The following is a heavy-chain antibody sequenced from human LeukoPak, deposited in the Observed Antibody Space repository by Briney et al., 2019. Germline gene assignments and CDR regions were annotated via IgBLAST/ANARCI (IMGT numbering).Heavy chain of an antibody. Sequence: SETLSLTCAVYGGSFSGYYWSWIRQPPGKGLEWIGEINHSGSTNYNPSLKSRVTISVDTSKNQFSLKLSSVTAADTAVYYCARGPHYYYYDSSGPHDQYFDYWGQGTLVTVSS. CDR1: GGSFSGYY. D-gene: IGHD3-22*01. J-gene: IGHJ4*02. CDR3: ARGPHYYYYDSSGPHDQYFDY. V-gene: IGHV4-34*01. CDR2: INHSGST.